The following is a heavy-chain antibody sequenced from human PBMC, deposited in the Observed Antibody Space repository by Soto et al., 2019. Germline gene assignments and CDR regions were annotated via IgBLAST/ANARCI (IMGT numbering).Heavy chain of an antibody. CDR1: GFTFSSYA. D-gene: IGHD3-10*01. J-gene: IGHJ3*02. CDR3: SKRKGFGELSFAFDI. CDR2: ISGSGGST. Sequence: GGSLRLSCAASGFTFSSYAMSWVRQAPGKGLEWVSAISGSGGSTYYADSVKGRFTISRDNSKNTLYLQMNSLRAEDTAVYYCSKRKGFGELSFAFDIWGQGTMVTVSS. V-gene: IGHV3-23*01.